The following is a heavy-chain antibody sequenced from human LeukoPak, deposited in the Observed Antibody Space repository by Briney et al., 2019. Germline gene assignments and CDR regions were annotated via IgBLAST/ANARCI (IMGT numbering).Heavy chain of an antibody. D-gene: IGHD3-22*01. J-gene: IGHJ4*02. CDR1: GGTFSSYA. V-gene: IGHV1-69*06. CDR2: TIPIFGTA. Sequence: SVKVSCKASGGTFSSYAISWVRQAPGQGLEWMGRTIPIFGTANYAQKFQGRVTITADKSTSTAYMELSSLRSEDTAVYYCARDSTMYYYDSSGYSDYWGQGTLVTVSS. CDR3: ARDSTMYYYDSSGYSDY.